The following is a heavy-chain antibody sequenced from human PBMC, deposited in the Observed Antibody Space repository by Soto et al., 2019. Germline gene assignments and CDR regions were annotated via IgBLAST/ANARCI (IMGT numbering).Heavy chain of an antibody. CDR2: IYPGDSDT. V-gene: IGHV5-51*03. CDR1: GYSFTSYC. CDR3: ARAMIRGKNYYGMDV. D-gene: IGHD3-10*01. J-gene: IGHJ6*02. Sequence: EVQLVQSGAEVKKPGESLKISCKGSGYSFTSYCIGWVRQMPGKGLEGMGIIYPGDSDTRYSPSFQGQVTISADKSISTAYLHWRSLNASDTAMYYCARAMIRGKNYYGMDVWGQGTTVTVSS.